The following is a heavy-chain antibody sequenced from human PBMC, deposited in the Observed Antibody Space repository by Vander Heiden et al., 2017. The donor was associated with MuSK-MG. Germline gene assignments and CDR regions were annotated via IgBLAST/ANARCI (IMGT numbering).Heavy chain of an antibody. J-gene: IGHJ4*02. CDR2: ISSSGDRT. CDR3: AKDFGGGEHHYDD. Sequence: EVPLLESEGGVVQIGGSLRPSCAASGFTCSNFPMAWVRLAPGKGLEWVSHISSSGDRTYYADSVKGRFTVSRDNSKNTLYLQMNSLRADDTAVYYCAKDFGGGEHHYDDWGQGTLVTVSS. CDR1: GFTCSNFP. D-gene: IGHD3-10*01. V-gene: IGHV3-23*01.